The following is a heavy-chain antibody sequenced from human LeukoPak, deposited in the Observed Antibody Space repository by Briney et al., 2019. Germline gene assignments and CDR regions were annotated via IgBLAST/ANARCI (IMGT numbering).Heavy chain of an antibody. CDR1: GYTFTSYG. V-gene: IGHV1-69*13. CDR2: IIPIFGTA. J-gene: IGHJ3*02. Sequence: SVKVSCKASGYTFTSYGISWVRQAPGQGLEWMGGIIPIFGTANYAQKFQGRVTITADESTSTAYMELSSLRSEDTAVYYCARESPTEGAFDIWGQGTMVTVSS. CDR3: ARESPTEGAFDI.